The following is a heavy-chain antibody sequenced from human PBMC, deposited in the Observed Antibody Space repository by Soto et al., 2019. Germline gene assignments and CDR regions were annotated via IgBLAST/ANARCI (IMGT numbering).Heavy chain of an antibody. J-gene: IGHJ4*02. V-gene: IGHV1-3*04. Sequence: ASVKVSCKASGYTFTDYAMHWVRQAPGQRLEWMGWISTGNGNTKYSQKFQGRVTITRDTSATTAYMELSSLRSEDTAVYYCAKGSQMWTPDYWSQGTLVTVSS. CDR2: ISTGNGNT. CDR1: GYTFTDYA. CDR3: AKGSQMWTPDY. D-gene: IGHD2-21*01.